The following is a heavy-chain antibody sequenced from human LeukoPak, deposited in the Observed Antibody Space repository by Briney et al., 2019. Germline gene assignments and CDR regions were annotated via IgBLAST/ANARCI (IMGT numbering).Heavy chain of an antibody. V-gene: IGHV4-4*07. CDR1: GGSISSYY. CDR2: IYTSGST. J-gene: IGHJ3*02. CDR3: ARDLELRSAFDI. Sequence: SATLSLTCTASGGSISSYYWSWIRQPAGKGLEWIGRIYTSGSTNYNPSLKSRVTMSVDTSKNQFSLKLSSVTAADTAVYYCARDLELRSAFDIWGQGTMVTVSS. D-gene: IGHD1-7*01.